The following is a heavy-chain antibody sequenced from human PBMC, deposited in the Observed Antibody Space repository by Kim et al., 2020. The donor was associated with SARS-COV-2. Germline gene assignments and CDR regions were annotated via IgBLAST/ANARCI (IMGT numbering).Heavy chain of an antibody. CDR2: ISYDGSNK. CDR3: ARPYSGSYSSAFDI. J-gene: IGHJ3*02. Sequence: GGSLRLSCAASGFTFSNYAMHWVRQAPGKGLEWVAVISYDGSNKYYADSVKGRFTISRDNSKNTLYLQMNSLRAEDTAVYYCARPYSGSYSSAFDIWGQGTMVTVSS. CDR1: GFTFSNYA. D-gene: IGHD1-26*01. V-gene: IGHV3-30*04.